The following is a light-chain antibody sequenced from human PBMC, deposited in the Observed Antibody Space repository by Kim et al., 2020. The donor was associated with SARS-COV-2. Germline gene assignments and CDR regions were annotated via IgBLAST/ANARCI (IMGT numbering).Light chain of an antibody. J-gene: IGKJ2*01. CDR1: QDITKN. CDR3: QQDDNLPPMYT. V-gene: IGKV1-33*01. Sequence: DIQMTQSPSSLSASVGDRVTITCQASQDITKNLNWYQQKSGKPPKLLIYDASNLAPGVPSRFSGSGSGTDFALSLSSLQPEDLATYYCQQDDNLPPMYTFGQGTKLEI. CDR2: DAS.